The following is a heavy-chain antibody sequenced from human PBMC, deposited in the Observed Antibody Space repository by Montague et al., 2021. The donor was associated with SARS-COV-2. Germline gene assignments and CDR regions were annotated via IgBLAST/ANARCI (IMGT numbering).Heavy chain of an antibody. CDR1: DGSVISTYPH. Sequence: SETLSLTCTVSDGSVISTYPHWHWVRQSPGRGLEWIGGYPFHIDTADYNAPLRRRVTISVDTSKNQFSLKLTSVTAADTDVYYCTRGIDSYKTGYWGQGIQVTVSS. J-gene: IGHJ4*02. V-gene: IGHV4-61*01. CDR2: PFHIDTA. CDR3: TRGIDSYKTGY. D-gene: IGHD3-10*01.